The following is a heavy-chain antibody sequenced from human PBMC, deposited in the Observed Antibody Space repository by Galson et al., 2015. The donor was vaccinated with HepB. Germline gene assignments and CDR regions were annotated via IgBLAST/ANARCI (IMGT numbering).Heavy chain of an antibody. V-gene: IGHV3-30-3*01. J-gene: IGHJ4*02. CDR2: ISFDGSNK. Sequence: SLRLSCAASGFTFSSYTIHWVRQAPGMGLEWVAVISFDGSNKYYADSLKGRFTISRDNSKNTLYLQMNSLRAEDTAEYYCARDLCTSHCYYFDYWGQGTLVTVSS. CDR1: GFTFSSYT. CDR3: ARDLCTSHCYYFDY. D-gene: IGHD2-2*01.